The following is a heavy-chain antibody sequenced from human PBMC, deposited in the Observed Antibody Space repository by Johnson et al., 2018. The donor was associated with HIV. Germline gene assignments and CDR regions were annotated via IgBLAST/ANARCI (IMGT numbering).Heavy chain of an antibody. CDR1: GFTFSSYD. CDR3: ARAYGRGLGYSNSWRDAFDI. Sequence: VQLVESGGGLVQPGGSLRLSCAASGFTFSSYDMHWVRQATGKGLEWVSAISGSGGSTYYAASVQGRFTISRDNSKNTLYLQLNSLRVGDTAVYYGARAYGRGLGYSNSWRDAFDIWGQGTMVTVSS. D-gene: IGHD6-13*01. CDR2: ISGSGGST. V-gene: IGHV3-23*04. J-gene: IGHJ3*02.